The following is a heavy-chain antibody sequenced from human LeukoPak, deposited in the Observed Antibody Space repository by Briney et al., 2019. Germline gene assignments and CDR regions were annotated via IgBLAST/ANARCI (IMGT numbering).Heavy chain of an antibody. CDR2: IYYSGST. V-gene: IGHV4-59*01. CDR1: GGSISSYY. J-gene: IGHJ6*02. CDR3: ARRQYQLEGMDV. Sequence: SETLSLTCTVSGGSISSYYWSWIRQPPGKGLEWIGYIYYSGSTNYNPSLKSRVTMSVDTSKNQFSLKLSSVTAADTAVYYCARRQYQLEGMDVWGQGTTVTVSS. D-gene: IGHD2-2*01.